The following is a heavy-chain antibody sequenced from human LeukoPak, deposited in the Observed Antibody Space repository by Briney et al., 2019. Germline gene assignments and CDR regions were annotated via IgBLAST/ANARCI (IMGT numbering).Heavy chain of an antibody. D-gene: IGHD3-10*01. CDR2: IKQDGGQI. Sequence: GGSLRLSCTASGFTFSTYWMSWIRQAPGKGLEWVANIKQDGGQIYYVDSVKGRFTISRDNAKNSLYLQMNSLRPEDTAFYYCAKDKVFGGELDYWGQGTLVTVSS. J-gene: IGHJ4*02. V-gene: IGHV3-7*03. CDR1: GFTFSTYW. CDR3: AKDKVFGGELDY.